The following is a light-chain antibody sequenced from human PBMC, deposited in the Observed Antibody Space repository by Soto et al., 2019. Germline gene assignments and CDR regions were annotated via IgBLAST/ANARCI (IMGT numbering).Light chain of an antibody. V-gene: IGKV1D-16*01. CDR1: QGISTW. CDR3: QQYNSYSPT. Sequence: DIQMTQSPSSLSASVGDRVTITCRASQGISTWLAWYQQKPEKAPKTLIFDASTLQSGVPSRFSGSGSGTDFTLTISSVQPEDFATYYCQQYNSYSPTFGQGTKVDIK. CDR2: DAS. J-gene: IGKJ1*01.